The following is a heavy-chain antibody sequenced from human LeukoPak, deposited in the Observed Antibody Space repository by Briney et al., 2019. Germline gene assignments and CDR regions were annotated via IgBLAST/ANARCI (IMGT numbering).Heavy chain of an antibody. J-gene: IGHJ4*02. CDR2: ISPNSGNT. Sequence: ASVKVSCKASGYTFNTYGITWVRQAPGQGLEWMGWISPNSGNTDYAQNLQGRVTMTTDTSTNTAHMELRSLRSDDTAVYYCARDRGYYFGPYYFDYWGQGTLVTVSS. D-gene: IGHD3-10*01. V-gene: IGHV1-18*01. CDR3: ARDRGYYFGPYYFDY. CDR1: GYTFNTYG.